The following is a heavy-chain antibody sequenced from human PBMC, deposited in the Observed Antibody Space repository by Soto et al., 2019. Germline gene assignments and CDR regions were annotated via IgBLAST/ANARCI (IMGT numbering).Heavy chain of an antibody. D-gene: IGHD2-15*01. CDR2: IRSNTDGGTP. Sequence: EVQLVESGGGLVKSGGSLRLSCAASGFTFSNVWMSWVRQAPGKGLEWVGRIRSNTDGGTPDYAAPVKGRFTVSRDDSKNTLYLQMNSLKIEDTAVYYCTTACNGVSWALGFDFWGQGTLVTVSS. CDR3: TTACNGVSWALGFDF. CDR1: GFTFSNVW. J-gene: IGHJ4*02. V-gene: IGHV3-15*01.